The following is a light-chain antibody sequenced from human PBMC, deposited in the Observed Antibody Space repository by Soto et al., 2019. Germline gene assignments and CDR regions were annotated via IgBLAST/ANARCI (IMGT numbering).Light chain of an antibody. Sequence: LTQPASVSGSPGQSITISCTGTSSDVGGYNYVSWYQQHPGKAPKLMIYEVSNRPSGVSNRFSGSKSGNTASLTISGLQAEDEADYYCSSYTSSTFYVFGTGTKVTVL. CDR3: SSYTSSTFYV. CDR1: SSDVGGYNY. CDR2: EVS. V-gene: IGLV2-14*01. J-gene: IGLJ1*01.